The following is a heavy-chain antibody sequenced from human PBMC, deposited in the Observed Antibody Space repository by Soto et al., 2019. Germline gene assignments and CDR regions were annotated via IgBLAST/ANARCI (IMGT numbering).Heavy chain of an antibody. V-gene: IGHV3-21*01. CDR2: ISGDSNYI. CDR3: ARAPRLIQSADF. J-gene: IGHJ4*02. Sequence: LRLSCAVSGFTFSSYIMDWVRQAPGKGLEWVSSISGDSNYIYYADSVKGRFTISRDNARNSLYLQMNSLRVEDTAVYYCARAPRLIQSADFWGQGTLVTVSS. D-gene: IGHD2-21*01. CDR1: GFTFSSYI.